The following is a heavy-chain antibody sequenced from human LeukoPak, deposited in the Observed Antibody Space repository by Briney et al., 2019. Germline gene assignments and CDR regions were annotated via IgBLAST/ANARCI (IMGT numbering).Heavy chain of an antibody. CDR1: GFTFSNYA. CDR3: AKDTAALSFVIDS. J-gene: IGHJ5*01. V-gene: IGHV3-23*01. CDR2: LSGSGNGT. D-gene: IGHD2-15*01. Sequence: PGASLRLSCAASGFTFSNYAMTWVRQAPGKGLEWVSALSGSGNGTYYADSVKGCFTISRDNSKNTLYLRMNSLRAEDTAVYYCAKDTAALSFVIDSWGQGTLVTVSS.